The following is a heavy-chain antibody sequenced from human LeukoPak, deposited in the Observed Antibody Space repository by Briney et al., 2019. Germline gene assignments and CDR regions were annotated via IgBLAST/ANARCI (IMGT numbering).Heavy chain of an antibody. CDR1: GFTFSSYA. D-gene: IGHD3-10*01. J-gene: IGHJ5*02. Sequence: PGRSLRLSCAASGFTFSSYAMHWVRQAPGKGLEWVAVISYDGSNKYYADSVKGRFTISRDNSKNTLYLQMNSLRAEDTAVYYCARDLITWTTTPTSWLVHWGQGTLVTVSS. V-gene: IGHV3-30-3*01. CDR2: ISYDGSNK. CDR3: ARDLITWTTTPTSWLVH.